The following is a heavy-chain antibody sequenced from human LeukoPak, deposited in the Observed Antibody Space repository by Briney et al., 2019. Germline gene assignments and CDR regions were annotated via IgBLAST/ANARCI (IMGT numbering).Heavy chain of an antibody. Sequence: GGSLRLSCAASGFTFTNYWMSWVRQAPGKGLELVANIKQDRSEKYYVDSVKGRFTISRDNAKNSLYLQMNSLRAEDTAVYHCARRLRFVGVWFDPWGQGTLVTVSS. V-gene: IGHV3-7*01. CDR2: IKQDRSEK. CDR1: GFTFTNYW. D-gene: IGHD3-10*01. CDR3: ARRLRFVGVWFDP. J-gene: IGHJ5*02.